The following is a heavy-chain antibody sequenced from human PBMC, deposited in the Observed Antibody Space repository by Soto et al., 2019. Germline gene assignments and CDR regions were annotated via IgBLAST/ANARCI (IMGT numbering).Heavy chain of an antibody. CDR1: GYTFNNYG. J-gene: IGHJ4*02. CDR3: ARDLDGSGSYYTDY. V-gene: IGHV1-18*01. CDR2: IGAYNGNI. Sequence: GADVKKPGASVQVSCKASGYTFNNYGISWVRQAPGQGLEWMGRIGAYNGNIKYAQKLQGRVTVTTDTSTSTAYMELRSLTSDDTAVYYCARDLDGSGSYYTDYWGQGTLVTVSS. D-gene: IGHD3-10*01.